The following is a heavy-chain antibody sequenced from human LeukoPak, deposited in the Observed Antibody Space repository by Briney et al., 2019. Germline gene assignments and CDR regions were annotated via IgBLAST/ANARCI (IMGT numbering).Heavy chain of an antibody. D-gene: IGHD3-16*02. J-gene: IGHJ4*02. Sequence: PSETLSLTCTVSGGSISSYYWSWIRQPPGKGLEWIGYIYYSGSTNYNPSLKSRVTISVDTSKNQFSLKLSSVTAADTAVYYCARGGWLSSLDYWGQGTLVTVSS. CDR2: IYYSGST. V-gene: IGHV4-59*01. CDR1: GGSISSYY. CDR3: ARGGWLSSLDY.